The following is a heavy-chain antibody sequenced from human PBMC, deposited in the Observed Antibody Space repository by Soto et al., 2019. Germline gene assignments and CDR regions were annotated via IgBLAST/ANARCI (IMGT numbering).Heavy chain of an antibody. J-gene: IGHJ4*01. CDR2: IYYSGST. CDR1: GGSISSGGYY. D-gene: IGHD5-18*01. Sequence: PSETLSLTCTVSGGSISSGGYYWSWIRQHPGKGLEWIGYIYYSGSTYYNPSLKSRVTISVDRSKSQFSLKLSSVTAADTAVYYCARDGLTAPAHYWGHGTLVTVSS. CDR3: ARDGLTAPAHY. V-gene: IGHV4-31*03.